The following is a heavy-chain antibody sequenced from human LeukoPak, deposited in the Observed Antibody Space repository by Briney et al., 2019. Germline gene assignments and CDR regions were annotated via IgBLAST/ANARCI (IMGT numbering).Heavy chain of an antibody. V-gene: IGHV4-59*08. CDR1: GGYIGTYY. D-gene: IGHD3-16*02. CDR3: ARHIGGGIEDMDV. CDR2: IYVTGKS. Sequence: SETLYLPCTVSGGYIGTYYWSRGRQSPGEGLEWSWHIYVTGKSYKPYLQSRVTISVDTSRNQFFLKMSSVTAADTAVYYCARHIGGGIEDMDVWGKGTKVTVSS. J-gene: IGHJ6*03.